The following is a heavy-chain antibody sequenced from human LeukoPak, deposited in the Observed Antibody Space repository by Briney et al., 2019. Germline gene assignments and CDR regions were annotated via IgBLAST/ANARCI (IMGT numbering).Heavy chain of an antibody. CDR1: GGTFSSYA. CDR2: IIPILGIA. Sequence: GASVKVSCKASGGTFSSYAISWVRQAPGQGLEWMGRIIPILGIANYAQKFQGRVTITADKSTSTAYMELSSLRSEDTAVYYCASWGHIAAAGTSIYYGMDVWGQGTTVTVSS. J-gene: IGHJ6*02. D-gene: IGHD6-13*01. V-gene: IGHV1-69*04. CDR3: ASWGHIAAAGTSIYYGMDV.